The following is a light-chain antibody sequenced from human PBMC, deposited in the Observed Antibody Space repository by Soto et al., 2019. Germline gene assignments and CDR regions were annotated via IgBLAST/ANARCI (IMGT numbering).Light chain of an antibody. J-gene: IGKJ1*01. CDR3: QQRSNWT. CDR1: QSVSSY. CDR2: DAS. Sequence: EIVLTQSPATLSLSPGERATLSCRASQSVSSYLAWYQQKPGQAPRLLIYDASNRATGIPARFSGSGSGTDITLTISSLEPEDFAVYYCQQRSNWTFGQGTKVEI. V-gene: IGKV3-11*01.